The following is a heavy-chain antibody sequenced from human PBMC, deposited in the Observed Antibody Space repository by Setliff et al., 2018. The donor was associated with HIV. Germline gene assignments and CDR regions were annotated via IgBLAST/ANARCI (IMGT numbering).Heavy chain of an antibody. J-gene: IGHJ6*02. CDR2: ISYDGSNK. Sequence: GGSLRLSCAASGFTFSNYAMSWVRQAPGKGLEWVALISYDGSNKYYADSVKGRFTISRDNSKNTLYLQMNSLRAEDTAVYYCARVAETRGYSYDYRLYYYGMDVWGQGTTVTVSS. CDR3: ARVAETRGYSYDYRLYYYGMDV. V-gene: IGHV3-30*04. D-gene: IGHD5-18*01. CDR1: GFTFSNYA.